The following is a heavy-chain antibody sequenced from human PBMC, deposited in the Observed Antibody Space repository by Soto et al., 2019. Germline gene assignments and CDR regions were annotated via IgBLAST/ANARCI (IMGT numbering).Heavy chain of an antibody. J-gene: IGHJ6*02. CDR2: IGSSGATI. CDR1: GFSLSDYY. Sequence: PGGSLRLSCAASGFSLSDYYMTWIRQAPGKGLQWLSYIGSSGATIYYADSLTGRFTISRDTAKNSLYLQMNSLRADDTAVYYCARGDYDYYGMDVWGQGTTVTSP. CDR3: ARGDYDYYGMDV. V-gene: IGHV3-11*01.